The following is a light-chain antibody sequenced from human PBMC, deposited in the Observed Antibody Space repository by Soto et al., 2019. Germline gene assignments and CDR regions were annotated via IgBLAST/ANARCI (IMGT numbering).Light chain of an antibody. CDR3: SSYTSSSTPVV. V-gene: IGLV2-14*01. CDR1: SSDVGGYNY. J-gene: IGLJ2*01. CDR2: DVS. Sequence: QSALTQPDSVSGSPGQSITISCTGTSSDVGGYNYVSWYQQHPGKAPKLMSYDVSNRPSGVSNRFSGSKSGNTASLTISGLQAEDEADYYCSSYTSSSTPVVFGGGTKLTVL.